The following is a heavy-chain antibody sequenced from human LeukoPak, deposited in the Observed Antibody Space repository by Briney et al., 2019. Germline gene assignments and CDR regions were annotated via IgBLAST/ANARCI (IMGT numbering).Heavy chain of an antibody. Sequence: ASVKVSCKASGYTFTSYGISWVRQAPGQGLEWMGWISAYNGNTNYAQKLQGRVTMTTDTSTSTAYMELRSLRSDGTAVYYCARVVPAAIFYYMDVWGKGTTVTISS. D-gene: IGHD2-2*02. CDR1: GYTFTSYG. CDR2: ISAYNGNT. J-gene: IGHJ6*03. V-gene: IGHV1-18*01. CDR3: ARVVPAAIFYYMDV.